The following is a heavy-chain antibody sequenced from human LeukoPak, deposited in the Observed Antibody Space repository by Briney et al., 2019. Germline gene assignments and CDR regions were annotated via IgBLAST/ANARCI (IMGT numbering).Heavy chain of an antibody. D-gene: IGHD1-26*01. V-gene: IGHV3-15*01. Sequence: GGSLRLSCTAYGFTVTYTWMSWVRQAPGKGLEWVGRIRSTIDAGATEYAAPVEGRFTVSRDDSKQTIYLQMDSLKTEDTAVYYCLTGSYYTTGAFDIWGPGTMVTVSS. CDR2: IRSTIDAGAT. CDR1: GFTVTYTW. CDR3: LTGSYYTTGAFDI. J-gene: IGHJ3*02.